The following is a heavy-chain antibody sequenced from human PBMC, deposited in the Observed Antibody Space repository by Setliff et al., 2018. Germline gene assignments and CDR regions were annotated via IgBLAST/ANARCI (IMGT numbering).Heavy chain of an antibody. CDR1: GGSISSYY. V-gene: IGHV4-4*07. Sequence: SETLSLTCTVSGGSISSYYWSWIRQPAGKGLEWIGRIYTSGSTNYNPSLKSRVTMSVDTSKNQFSLKLSSVTAADTAVYYCARYYGSGPLNWFDPWGQGTLVTVSS. CDR3: ARYYGSGPLNWFDP. D-gene: IGHD3-10*01. CDR2: IYTSGST. J-gene: IGHJ5*02.